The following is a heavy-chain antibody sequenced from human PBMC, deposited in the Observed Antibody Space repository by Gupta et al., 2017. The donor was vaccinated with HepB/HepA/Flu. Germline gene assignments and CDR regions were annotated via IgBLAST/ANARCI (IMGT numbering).Heavy chain of an antibody. CDR2: ICYSGNT. V-gene: IGHV4-39*01. J-gene: IGHJ4*02. CDR3: ARWGGSGYPFDY. D-gene: IGHD3-22*01. CDR1: GGSIRSSTYF. Sequence: QLQLQESGPGLVKPSETLSLTCTVSGGSIRSSTYFWGWIRQPPGKGLEWIGSICYSGNTYYNPSLKSRVTISVDTSKSQFSLKLSSVSAADTAVYFCARWGGSGYPFDYWGQGTLVTVSS.